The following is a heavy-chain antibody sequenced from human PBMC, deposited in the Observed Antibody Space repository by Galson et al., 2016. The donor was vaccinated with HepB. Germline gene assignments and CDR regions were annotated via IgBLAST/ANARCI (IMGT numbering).Heavy chain of an antibody. D-gene: IGHD5-24*01. Sequence: CAISGDSVSSNSATWNWIRQSPSRGLEYLGRTYYRTKWYDDYGVSVKSRININPDTSKNQFSLQLNSVTPEDTAVYYCARGGRGYSALLFDYWGQGTTVTVSS. CDR1: GDSVSSNSAT. V-gene: IGHV6-1*01. J-gene: IGHJ4*03. CDR3: ARGGRGYSALLFDY. CDR2: TYYRTKWYD.